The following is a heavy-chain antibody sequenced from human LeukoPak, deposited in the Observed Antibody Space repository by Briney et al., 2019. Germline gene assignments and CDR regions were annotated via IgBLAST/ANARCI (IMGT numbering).Heavy chain of an antibody. CDR1: GYSFTSYW. J-gene: IGHJ6*02. Sequence: GESLKISCQGSGYSFTSYWIGWVRQLPGKGLEWMGLIYPGDSDTRYSPSFQGQVTISADKSISTAYLQWSSLKASDTAMYYCARLAEMATIWMDVWGQGTTVTVSS. CDR3: ARLAEMATIWMDV. D-gene: IGHD5-24*01. CDR2: IYPGDSDT. V-gene: IGHV5-51*01.